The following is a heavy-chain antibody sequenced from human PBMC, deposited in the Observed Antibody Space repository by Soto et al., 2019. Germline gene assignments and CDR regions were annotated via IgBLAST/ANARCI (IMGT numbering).Heavy chain of an antibody. J-gene: IGHJ3*02. CDR2: ICYDGSNK. CDR1: GFTFSSYA. V-gene: IGHV3-30-3*01. Sequence: GGSLRLSCAASGFTFSSYAMHWVRQAPGKGLEWVAVICYDGSNKYYADSVKGRFTISRDNSKNTLYLQMNSLRAEDTAVFYCAKDIMIVVVTLDAFDIWGQGTMVTVSS. D-gene: IGHD3-22*01. CDR3: AKDIMIVVVTLDAFDI.